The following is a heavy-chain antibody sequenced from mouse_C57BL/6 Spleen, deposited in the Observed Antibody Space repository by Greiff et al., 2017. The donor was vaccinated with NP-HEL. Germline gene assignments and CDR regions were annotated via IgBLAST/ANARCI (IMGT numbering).Heavy chain of an antibody. Sequence: QVQLQQPGAELVKPGASVKLSCKASGYTFTSYWMQWVKQRPGQGLEWIGEIDPSDSYTNYNQKFKGKATLTVDTSSSTAYMQLSSLTSEDSAVYYCARGGAMAPYYFDYWGQGTTLTVSS. CDR1: GYTFTSYW. CDR3: ARGGAMAPYYFDY. CDR2: IDPSDSYT. D-gene: IGHD1-1*02. V-gene: IGHV1-50*01. J-gene: IGHJ2*01.